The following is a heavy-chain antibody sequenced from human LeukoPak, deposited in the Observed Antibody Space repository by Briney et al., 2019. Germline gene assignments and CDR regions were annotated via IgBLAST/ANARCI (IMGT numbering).Heavy chain of an antibody. D-gene: IGHD6-19*01. J-gene: IGHJ5*02. CDR3: ARQVAGRGNWFDP. V-gene: IGHV4-39*01. CDR1: GGSISSSSYY. CDR2: IYYSGST. Sequence: SETLSLTCTVSGGSISSSSYYWGWIRQPPGKGLEWIGSIYYSGSTYYNPSLKSRVTISVDTSKNQFSLKLSSVTAADTAVYYCARQVAGRGNWFDPWGQGTLVTVSS.